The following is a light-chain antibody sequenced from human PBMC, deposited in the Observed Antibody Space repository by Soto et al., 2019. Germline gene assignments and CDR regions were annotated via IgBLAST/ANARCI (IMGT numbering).Light chain of an antibody. V-gene: IGKV3-20*01. CDR3: HRYGSSTPFT. J-gene: IGKJ2*01. CDR1: QRVSSSY. Sequence: EIVLTQSPGTLSLSPGERATLSCRASQRVSSSYLAWYQQKPGQAPRLLIYGASSRATGIPDRFSGSGSGSDVTLTINRLEAEDFGVYLCHRYGSSTPFTFDRGTKAEIK. CDR2: GAS.